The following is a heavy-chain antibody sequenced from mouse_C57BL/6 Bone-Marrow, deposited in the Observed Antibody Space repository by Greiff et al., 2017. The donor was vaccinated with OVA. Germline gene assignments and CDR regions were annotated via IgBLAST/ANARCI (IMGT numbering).Heavy chain of an antibody. Sequence: EVMLVESGGGLVKPGGSLKLSCAASGFTFSSYTMSWVRQTPEKRLEWVATISGGGGNTYYPDSVKGRFTISRDNAKNTLYLQMSSLRSEDTALYYCARQGDDPVYYFDYWGQGTTLTVSS. CDR2: ISGGGGNT. J-gene: IGHJ2*01. D-gene: IGHD2-12*01. CDR1: GFTFSSYT. V-gene: IGHV5-9*01. CDR3: ARQGDDPVYYFDY.